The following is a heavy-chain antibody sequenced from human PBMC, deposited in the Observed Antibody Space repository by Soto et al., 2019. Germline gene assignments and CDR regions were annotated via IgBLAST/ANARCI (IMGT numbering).Heavy chain of an antibody. V-gene: IGHV6-1*01. D-gene: IGHD3-22*01. CDR1: GYSVSINIAG. J-gene: IGHJ4*02. Sequence: PSQTLSITCAITGYSVSINIAGWSWVRQSPSRGLEWLGRTYYRSKWYYEYAVSVRGRITINPDTSKNQYSLQLNSVTPEDTAVYFCARGEQYSSSYYFYWGQGTLVNVSS. CDR2: TYYRSKWYY. CDR3: ARGEQYSSSYYFY.